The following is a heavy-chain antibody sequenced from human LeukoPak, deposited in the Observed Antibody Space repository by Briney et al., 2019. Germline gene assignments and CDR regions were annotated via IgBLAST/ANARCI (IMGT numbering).Heavy chain of an antibody. J-gene: IGHJ5*02. CDR1: DYTFTSSG. CDR2: ISAYNGNT. CDR3: ARAKVGVPSRCCSGGSCSNWFDP. Sequence: ASVNASCNASDYTFTSSGISWVRQAPGQGREGLGWISAYNGNTNYAQKLQGRVTMTPDASTSTDYMELRSLRSDDTAVYYCARAKVGVPSRCCSGGSCSNWFDPWGQGTLVTVSS. V-gene: IGHV1-18*01. D-gene: IGHD2-15*01.